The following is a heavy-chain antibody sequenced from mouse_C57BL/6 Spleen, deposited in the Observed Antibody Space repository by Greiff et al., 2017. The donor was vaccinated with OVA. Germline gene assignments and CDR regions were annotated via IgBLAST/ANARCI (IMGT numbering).Heavy chain of an antibody. V-gene: IGHV1-69*01. D-gene: IGHD1-1*01. CDR3: ASHYYGSRTGFDY. CDR1: GYTFTSYW. Sequence: QVQLQQSGAELVMPGASVKLSCKASGYTFTSYWMHWVKQRPGQGLEWIGEIDPSDSYTNYNQKFKGKSTLTVYKSSSKAYMQLSSLTSEDSAFYYCASHYYGSRTGFDYWGQGTTLTVSS. J-gene: IGHJ2*01. CDR2: IDPSDSYT.